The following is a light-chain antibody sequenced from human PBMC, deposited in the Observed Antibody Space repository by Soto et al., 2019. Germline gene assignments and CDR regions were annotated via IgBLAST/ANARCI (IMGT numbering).Light chain of an antibody. Sequence: DIPMTQSPSSLSASVGDRVTISCRASQSISNYLNWYQQKPGKAPKLLIYAASSLQGGVPSRFSGSGSGTDFTLTISSLQPEDFATYYCQQSYFTPRTFGQGTKVEIK. CDR2: AAS. V-gene: IGKV1-39*01. J-gene: IGKJ1*01. CDR3: QQSYFTPRT. CDR1: QSISNY.